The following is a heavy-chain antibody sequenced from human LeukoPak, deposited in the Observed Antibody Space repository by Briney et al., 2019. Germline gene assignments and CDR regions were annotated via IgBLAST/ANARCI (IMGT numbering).Heavy chain of an antibody. CDR2: IYYSGST. CDR1: GGSISSSSYY. D-gene: IGHD5-18*01. V-gene: IGHV4-39*01. Sequence: PSETLSLTCTVSGGSISSSSYYWGWIRQPPGKGLEWIGSIYYSGSTYYNPSLKSRVTISVDTSKNQFSLKLSSVTAADTAVYHCARHSWIQLWLRYPFDIWGQGTMVTVSS. CDR3: ARHSWIQLWLRYPFDI. J-gene: IGHJ3*02.